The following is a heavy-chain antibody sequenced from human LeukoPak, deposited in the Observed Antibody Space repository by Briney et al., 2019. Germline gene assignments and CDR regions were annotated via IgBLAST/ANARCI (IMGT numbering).Heavy chain of an antibody. Sequence: SETLSLTCAVYGGSFSGYYWSWIRQPPGKGLEWIGEINHSGSTNHNPSLKSRVTISVDTSKNQFSLKLSSVTAADTAVYYCARVRGVIISIFDYWGQGTLVTVSS. D-gene: IGHD3-10*01. CDR2: INHSGST. CDR1: GGSFSGYY. CDR3: ARVRGVIISIFDY. J-gene: IGHJ4*02. V-gene: IGHV4-34*01.